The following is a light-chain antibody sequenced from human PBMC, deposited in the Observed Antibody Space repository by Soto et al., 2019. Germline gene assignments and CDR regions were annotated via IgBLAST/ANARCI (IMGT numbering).Light chain of an antibody. V-gene: IGLV2-14*01. CDR3: SSYPSSSTRYV. Sequence: QSALTQPASVSGSPGQSITISCTGTSSDVGGYNYVSWYQQHPGKAPKLMIYEVSNRPSGDSNRFSGSKSGNTASLTISGLQAEDEADYYCSSYPSSSTRYVFGTGTKLTIL. CDR2: EVS. J-gene: IGLJ1*01. CDR1: SSDVGGYNY.